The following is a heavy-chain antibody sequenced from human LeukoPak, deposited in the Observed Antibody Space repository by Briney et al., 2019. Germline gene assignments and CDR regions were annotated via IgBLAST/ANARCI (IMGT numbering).Heavy chain of an antibody. V-gene: IGHV4-59*01. Sequence: SETLSLTCSVAGGSISTYYWNWIRQTPGKGLEWVGHISYGNTDYKPSLKSRVTISVDTSKTQTSVTAAATAVYYCARDKAHSYGRYFDPWGQAPLVIVSS. CDR3: ARDKAHSYGRYFDP. CDR1: GGSISTYY. D-gene: IGHD5-18*01. CDR2: ISYGNT. J-gene: IGHJ5*02.